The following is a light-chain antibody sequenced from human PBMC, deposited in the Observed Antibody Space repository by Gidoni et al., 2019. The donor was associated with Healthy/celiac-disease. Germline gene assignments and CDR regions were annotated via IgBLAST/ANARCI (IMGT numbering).Light chain of an antibody. CDR3: QQRSNWPPESS. V-gene: IGKV3-11*01. Sequence: EIVLTQSPATLSLSPGERATLSCRASQSVSSDLAWSQQKPGQAPRLLIYDASNRATGIQARFSGSGSGTDFTLTISSLEPEDFAVYYCQQRSNWPPESSFGQGTKLEIK. J-gene: IGKJ2*04. CDR1: QSVSSD. CDR2: DAS.